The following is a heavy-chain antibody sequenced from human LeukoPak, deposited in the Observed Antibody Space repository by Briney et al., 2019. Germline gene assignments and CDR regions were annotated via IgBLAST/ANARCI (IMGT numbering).Heavy chain of an antibody. CDR3: ARAPLSSGWYGDY. V-gene: IGHV4-34*01. J-gene: IGHJ4*02. CDR1: GGSFSGYY. Sequence: PSETLSLTCAVYGGSFSGYYWSWIRQPPGKGLEWIGEINHSGSTNYNPSLKSRVTISVDTSKNQFSLKLSSVTAADTAVYHCARAPLSSGWYGDYWGQGTLVTVSS. CDR2: INHSGST. D-gene: IGHD6-19*01.